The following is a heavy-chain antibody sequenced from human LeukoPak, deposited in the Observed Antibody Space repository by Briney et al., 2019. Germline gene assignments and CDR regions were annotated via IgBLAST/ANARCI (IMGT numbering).Heavy chain of an antibody. D-gene: IGHD6-13*01. CDR3: ARDEAQQLVFLGEELFDY. J-gene: IGHJ4*02. V-gene: IGHV3-66*01. CDR1: GFTVSNNY. Sequence: PGGSLRLSCAASGFTVSNNYMSWVRQAPGKGLEWVSVIYSGGGTYYADSVKGRFTISRDNSKNTLYLQMNSLRAEDTAVYYCARDEAQQLVFLGEELFDYWGQGTLVTVSS. CDR2: IYSGGGT.